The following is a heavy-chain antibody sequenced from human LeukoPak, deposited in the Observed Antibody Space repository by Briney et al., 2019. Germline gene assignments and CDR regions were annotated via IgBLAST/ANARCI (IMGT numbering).Heavy chain of an antibody. V-gene: IGHV3-23*01. Sequence: GGSLRLSCEASGFIFSSNPMAWVRQAPGKGLEWVSIMTTSGTTHYADSVKGRFTISRDNSKNTLYLQMNSLRAEDTAVYYCAKERATTTAFDYWGQGTLATVSS. J-gene: IGHJ4*02. D-gene: IGHD1-26*01. CDR3: AKERATTTAFDY. CDR1: GFIFSSNP. CDR2: MTTSGTT.